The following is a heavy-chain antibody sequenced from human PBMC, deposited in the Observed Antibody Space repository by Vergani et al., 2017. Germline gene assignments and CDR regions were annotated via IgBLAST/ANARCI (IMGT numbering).Heavy chain of an antibody. CDR1: GGTFSSYA. Sequence: QVQLVQSGAEVKKPGSSVKVSCKASGGTFSSYAISWVRQAPGQGLEWMGGIIPIFGTANYAQKFQGRVTITADESTSTADMELSSLRSEDTAVYYCARDFGTYYYYGMDVWGQGTTVTVSS. CDR3: ARDFGTYYYYGMDV. J-gene: IGHJ6*02. V-gene: IGHV1-69*01. D-gene: IGHD1-14*01. CDR2: IIPIFGTA.